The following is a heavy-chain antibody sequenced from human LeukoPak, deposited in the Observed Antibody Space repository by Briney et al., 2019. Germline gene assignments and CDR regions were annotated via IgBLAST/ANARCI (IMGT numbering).Heavy chain of an antibody. D-gene: IGHD6-13*01. Sequence: SETLSLTCAVYGGSFSGYYWSWIRQPPGKGLEWIGEINHSGSTNYNPALKSRVTISVDTSKNRFSLKLSSVTAADTAVYYCARGSRRGGYSSSWYPLTSWGQGTLVTVSS. CDR1: GGSFSGYY. V-gene: IGHV4-34*01. J-gene: IGHJ5*02. CDR2: INHSGST. CDR3: ARGSRRGGYSSSWYPLTS.